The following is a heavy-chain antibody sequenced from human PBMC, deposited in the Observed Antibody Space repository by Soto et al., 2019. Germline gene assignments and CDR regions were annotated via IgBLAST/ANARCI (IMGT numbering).Heavy chain of an antibody. Sequence: SETLSLTCAVYGGSFSGYYWSWIRQPPGKGLEWIGEINNSGSTNYNPSLKSRVTISVDTSKNQFSLKLSSVTAADTAVYYCARDLRLISMVRGVRLWFDLWGQGTLVTVST. D-gene: IGHD3-10*01. V-gene: IGHV4-34*01. J-gene: IGHJ5*02. CDR3: ARDLRLISMVRGVRLWFDL. CDR1: GGSFSGYY. CDR2: INNSGST.